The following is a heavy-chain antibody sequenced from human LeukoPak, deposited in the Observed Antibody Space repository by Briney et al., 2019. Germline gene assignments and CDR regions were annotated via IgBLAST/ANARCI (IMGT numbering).Heavy chain of an antibody. CDR1: GFTFSSYA. CDR3: ARDPWYSSPLWFGELFYFDY. V-gene: IGHV3-30*04. Sequence: GGSLRLSCAASGFTFSSYAMHWVRQAPGKGLEWVAGISDDGSNNYYADSVKGRFTISRDNSKNTLYLQMNSLRAEDSAVYYCARDPWYSSPLWFGELFYFDYWGQGTLVTVSS. J-gene: IGHJ4*02. CDR2: ISDDGSNN. D-gene: IGHD3-10*01.